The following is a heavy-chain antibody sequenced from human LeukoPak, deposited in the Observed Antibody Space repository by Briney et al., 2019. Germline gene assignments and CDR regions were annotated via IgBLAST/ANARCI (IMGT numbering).Heavy chain of an antibody. CDR2: ISGGGEST. Sequence: GGSLRLSCAASGFTLSNYAMHWVRQAPGKGLEWVSAISGGGESTYYADSVKGRFTISRDNSKNTLYLQMNSLRAEDTALYYCAIWREGVQGTYLDYWGQGTLVTVSS. V-gene: IGHV3-23*01. D-gene: IGHD3-10*01. J-gene: IGHJ4*02. CDR1: GFTLSNYA. CDR3: AIWREGVQGTYLDY.